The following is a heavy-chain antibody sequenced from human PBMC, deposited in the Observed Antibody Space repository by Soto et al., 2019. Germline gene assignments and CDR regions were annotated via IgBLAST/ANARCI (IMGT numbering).Heavy chain of an antibody. V-gene: IGHV1-69*12. CDR2: IIPIFGAA. CDR1: GGTFNSYA. J-gene: IGHJ4*02. D-gene: IGHD1-20*01. CDR3: ARELRIRTAGPRPYDS. Sequence: QVQLMQSGAEVKKPGSSVKVSCKASGGTFNSYAVNWVRQAPGQGLEWMGGIIPIFGAANYAQKFQGRVTITADESTSTVYMELSSLRSEDTAVFYCARELRIRTAGPRPYDSWGQGTLVTVSS.